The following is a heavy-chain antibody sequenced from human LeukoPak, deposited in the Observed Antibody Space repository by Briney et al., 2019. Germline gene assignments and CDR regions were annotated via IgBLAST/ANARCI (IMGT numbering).Heavy chain of an antibody. CDR1: GYTFTSYD. V-gene: IGHV1-8*01. J-gene: IGHJ2*01. Sequence: ASVKVSCKASGYTFTSYDINWVRQATGQGLEWMGWMDPNSGNTGYAQKFQGRVTMTRNTSISTAYMELSSPRSEDTAVYYCARLRWFGESLYLFDLWGRGTLVTVSS. CDR3: ARLRWFGESLYLFDL. D-gene: IGHD3-10*01. CDR2: MDPNSGNT.